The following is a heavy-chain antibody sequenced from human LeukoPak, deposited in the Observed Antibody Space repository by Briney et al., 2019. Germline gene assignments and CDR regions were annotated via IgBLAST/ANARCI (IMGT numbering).Heavy chain of an antibody. J-gene: IGHJ5*02. CDR3: ARDREALGWYDN. CDR2: IYYSGST. Sequence: SETLSLTCTVSGGSISTYYWSWIRQPPGKGLEWIGYIYYSGSTNYNPSLKTRVTISVDTSKSQFSLNLSSVTAADTAVHYCARDREALGWYDNWGQGTPVIVSS. V-gene: IGHV4-59*01. CDR1: GGSISTYY.